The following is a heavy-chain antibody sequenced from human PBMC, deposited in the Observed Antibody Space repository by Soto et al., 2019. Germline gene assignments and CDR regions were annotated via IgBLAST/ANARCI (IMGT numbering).Heavy chain of an antibody. Sequence: SETLSLTCTVSGGSMSSNYWSWIRQSAGKGLEWIGRIYTSGTTNYNPSIKSRVTMPVDTSKNRFSLKLTSVTAADTAVYYCARDQRSDSYRSPLYLYFDLWGQGALVTVS. CDR2: IYTSGTT. V-gene: IGHV4-4*07. CDR3: ARDQRSDSYRSPLYLYFDL. J-gene: IGHJ4*02. D-gene: IGHD6-19*01. CDR1: GGSMSSNY.